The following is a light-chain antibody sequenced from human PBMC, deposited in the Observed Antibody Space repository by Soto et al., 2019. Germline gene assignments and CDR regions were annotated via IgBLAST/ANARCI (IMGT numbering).Light chain of an antibody. CDR2: GAS. J-gene: IGKJ5*01. CDR1: QSVNNN. CDR3: QQYNNWPSIT. V-gene: IGKV3-15*01. Sequence: EIVMTQSPATLSVSPGERATLSCMASQSVNNNLAWYQKKPGQAPRLLIFGASTRATGIPARFSGSGSGTEFTLTISSLQSEDFAVYYCQQYNNWPSITFGQGTRLEIK.